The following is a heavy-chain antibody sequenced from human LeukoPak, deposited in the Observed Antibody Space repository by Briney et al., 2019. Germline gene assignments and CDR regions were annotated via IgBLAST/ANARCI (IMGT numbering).Heavy chain of an antibody. CDR3: ASSGLVRLPYYFDY. V-gene: IGHV4-4*07. D-gene: IGHD6-19*01. J-gene: IGHJ4*02. Sequence: PSETLSLTCTLSSGSLSSSYWSWIRQPAGKGLEWIGRIYTSGSTNYNPSLKSRVTMSVDTSKNQFSLKLSSVTAADTAVYYCASSGLVRLPYYFDYWGQGTLVTVSS. CDR2: IYTSGST. CDR1: SGSLSSSY.